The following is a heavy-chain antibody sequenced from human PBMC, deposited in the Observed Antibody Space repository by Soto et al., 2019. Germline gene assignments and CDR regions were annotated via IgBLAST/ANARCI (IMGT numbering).Heavy chain of an antibody. Sequence: QVQLQESGPGLVKPSETLSLTCTVSGGSISSYYWSWIRQPPGKGLEWIGYIYYSGSTNYNPSLQSRLTISVDTSKNQFSLKLSSVTAADTAVYYCAREYSGSYQVFDYWGQGTLVTVSS. V-gene: IGHV4-59*01. CDR3: AREYSGSYQVFDY. CDR2: IYYSGST. D-gene: IGHD1-26*01. J-gene: IGHJ4*02. CDR1: GGSISSYY.